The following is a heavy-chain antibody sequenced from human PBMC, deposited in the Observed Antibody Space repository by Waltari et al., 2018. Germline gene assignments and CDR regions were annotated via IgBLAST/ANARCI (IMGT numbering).Heavy chain of an antibody. CDR2: IIPILGTA. J-gene: IGHJ6*02. V-gene: IGHV1-69*01. Sequence: QVQLVQSGAEVKKPGSSVKVSCKASGGTFSSYAISWVRQAPGQGLEWMGGIIPILGTANHAQKIQGRDTITADESTSTAYMELSSLRSEDTAVYYCARHGVVPAAMGAGMDVWGQGTTVTVSS. CDR3: ARHGVVPAAMGAGMDV. CDR1: GGTFSSYA. D-gene: IGHD2-2*01.